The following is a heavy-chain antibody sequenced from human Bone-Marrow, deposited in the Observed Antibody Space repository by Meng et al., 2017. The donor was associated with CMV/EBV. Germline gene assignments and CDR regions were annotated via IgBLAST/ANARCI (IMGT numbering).Heavy chain of an antibody. D-gene: IGHD3-16*01. Sequence: GESLKISCAASGFTFDDYTMHWVRQAPGKGLEWVSLISWDGGSTYYADSVKGRLTISRDNSKNNLYLQMNSLTVEDTAVYYCAKVWGGRKGDYWGQGTLVTVSS. CDR3: AKVWGGRKGDY. CDR2: ISWDGGST. CDR1: GFTFDDYT. V-gene: IGHV3-43*01. J-gene: IGHJ4*02.